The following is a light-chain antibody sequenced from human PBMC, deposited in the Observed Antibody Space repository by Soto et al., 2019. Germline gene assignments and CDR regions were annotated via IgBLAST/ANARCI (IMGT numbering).Light chain of an antibody. Sequence: EVVLTQSPATLSLSPGEGATLTCRASQIIGNYLAWYQQKPGQAPRLLIDATSNRATCIPARFSGSGAGTDFTLTISSLEPEDFAVYYCQQRSSWPFTFGPGTKVDIK. V-gene: IGKV3-11*01. J-gene: IGKJ3*01. CDR2: ATS. CDR3: QQRSSWPFT. CDR1: QIIGNY.